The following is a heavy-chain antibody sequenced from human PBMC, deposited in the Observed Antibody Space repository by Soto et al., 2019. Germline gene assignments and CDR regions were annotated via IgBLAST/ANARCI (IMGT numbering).Heavy chain of an antibody. J-gene: IGHJ6*02. Sequence: QVQLVHSGAEVKKPGSSVKVSCKASADTFSSSAFSYVRQAPGQGLEWMGGIIPFFHAANYAQRFQGRVTITADKSTSTVSMELSSLRSEDTALYFCSRDLISNYHYYCMDVWGQGTTVTVSS. CDR1: ADTFSSSA. V-gene: IGHV1-69*06. CDR3: SRDLISNYHYYCMDV. CDR2: IIPFFHAA.